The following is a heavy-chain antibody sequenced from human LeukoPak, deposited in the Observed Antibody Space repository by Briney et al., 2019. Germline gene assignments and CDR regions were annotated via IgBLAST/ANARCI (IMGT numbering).Heavy chain of an antibody. D-gene: IGHD2-2*01. CDR2: ISYDGSNQ. CDR3: ARERIVVVVTENKLQHFGMDV. J-gene: IGHJ6*02. V-gene: IGHV3-30*04. Sequence: GGSLRLSCAASGFTFRSYSIHWVRQAPGKGLEWVARISYDGSNQNYADSVKGRFTISRDNSQNTVYLQMSSLRAEDSAVYYCARERIVVVVTENKLQHFGMDVWGQGTTVIVSS. CDR1: GFTFRSYS.